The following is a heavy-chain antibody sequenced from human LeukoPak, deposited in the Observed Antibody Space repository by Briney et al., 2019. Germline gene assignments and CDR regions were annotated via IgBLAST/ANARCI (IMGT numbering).Heavy chain of an antibody. CDR1: GYSFTSYW. CDR3: ARRRMDIVATTHTNYYYYYGMDV. V-gene: IGHV5-51*01. D-gene: IGHD5-12*01. CDR2: IYPGDSDT. Sequence: GESLKISCKGSGYSFTSYWIGWVRQMPGKGLEWMGIIYPGDSDTRYSPSFQGQVTISADKSISTAYLQWSSLKASDTAMYYCARRRMDIVATTHTNYYYYYGMDVRGQGTTVTVSS. J-gene: IGHJ6*02.